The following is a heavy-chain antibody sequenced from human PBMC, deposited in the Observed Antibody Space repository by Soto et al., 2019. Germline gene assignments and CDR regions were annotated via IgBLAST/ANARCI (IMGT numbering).Heavy chain of an antibody. J-gene: IGHJ6*02. CDR1: GGTFSTFP. CDR2: IIPILGIT. V-gene: IGHV1-69*04. CDR3: ARGPHTALVTGYGGNYYYYGMDV. D-gene: IGHD5-18*01. Sequence: GASVKVSCKASGGTFSTFPITWVRQAPGQGLEWMGRIIPILGITNYAQRFQGRVTITADKSTSTAYMELTSLSSDDTAVYYCARGPHTALVTGYGGNYYYYGMDVWGQGTTVTVSS.